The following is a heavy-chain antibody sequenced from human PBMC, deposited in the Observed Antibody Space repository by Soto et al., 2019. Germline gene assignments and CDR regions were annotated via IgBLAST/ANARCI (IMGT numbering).Heavy chain of an antibody. CDR2: IYYSGST. CDR3: ARDPSVRGVFPSNYYYGMDV. Sequence: SSETLSLTCTVSGGSISSGDYYWSWIRQPPGKGLEWIGYIYYSGSTYYNPSLKSRVTISVDTSKNQFSLKLSSVTAADTAVYYCARDPSVRGVFPSNYYYGMDVWGQGTTVTVSS. D-gene: IGHD3-10*01. V-gene: IGHV4-30-4*01. CDR1: GGSISSGDYY. J-gene: IGHJ6*02.